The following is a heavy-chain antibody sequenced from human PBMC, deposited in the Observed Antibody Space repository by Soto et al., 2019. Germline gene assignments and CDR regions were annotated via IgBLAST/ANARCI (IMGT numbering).Heavy chain of an antibody. CDR1: GGSISSSNW. CDR2: ISQSVIT. D-gene: IGHD5-18*01. Sequence: SERLWLTCAVSGGSISSSNWWCRVRQPPVKRLQGIDVISQSVITNFSRYLKSPVHISVEKSKNHFSLKLCSVTAALTAVYYGAGSGDTAMVHFDYWGQGSLVT. CDR3: AGSGDTAMVHFDY. V-gene: IGHV4-4*02. J-gene: IGHJ4*03.